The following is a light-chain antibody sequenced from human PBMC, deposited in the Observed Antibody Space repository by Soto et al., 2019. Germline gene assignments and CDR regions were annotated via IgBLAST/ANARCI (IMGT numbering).Light chain of an antibody. CDR2: PAS. CDR1: QAIGNY. CDR3: QKCIHVPFT. Sequence: DIQMTQSPSSLSASVGDRVSITCRASQAIGNYVAWYQQKPGKVPKLLIFPASTLQSGVPSRFSGGGSGTDFTLTISSLQPEDVATYYCQKCIHVPFTFGPGTRVDI. J-gene: IGKJ3*01. V-gene: IGKV1-27*01.